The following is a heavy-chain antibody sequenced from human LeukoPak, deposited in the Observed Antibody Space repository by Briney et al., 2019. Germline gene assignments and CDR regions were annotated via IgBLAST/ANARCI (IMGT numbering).Heavy chain of an antibody. CDR1: GGPFSGYY. J-gene: IGHJ4*02. V-gene: IGHV3-11*04. D-gene: IGHD2-2*01. Sequence: LSLTCAVYGGPFSGYYWSWIRQPPGKGLEWVSYISSVSGTIYYADSVKGRFTISRDNAKNSLYLQMNSLRDEDTALYYCARDRVPAAAPYFDYWGQGTLVTVSS. CDR3: ARDRVPAAAPYFDY. CDR2: ISSVSGTI.